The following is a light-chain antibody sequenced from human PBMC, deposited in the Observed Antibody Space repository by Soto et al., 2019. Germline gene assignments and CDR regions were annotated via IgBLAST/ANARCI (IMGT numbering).Light chain of an antibody. CDR3: AAWDDSLNGRV. J-gene: IGLJ3*02. Sequence: QSVLTQPPSASGTPGQRVTISCSGSSSNIGSNTVNWYQQLPGTAPKLLIYSNNQRPSAVPDRFSGSKTCTSASLAISGRQSEDEADYYCAAWDDSLNGRVFGGGTKLTVL. V-gene: IGLV1-44*01. CDR2: SNN. CDR1: SSNIGSNT.